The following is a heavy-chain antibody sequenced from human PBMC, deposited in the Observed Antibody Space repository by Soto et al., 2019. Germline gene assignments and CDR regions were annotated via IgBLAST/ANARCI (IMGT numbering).Heavy chain of an antibody. Sequence: GGSLRLSCAASGFVFSDAWLNWVRQAPGKGLEWVGRIKSKDDDGTVVYAAPVKGRFTISRDDSKDMLYLQMDSLKIEDTAVYYCTIGEAFAPHYYWGQGTRVTVSS. CDR1: GFVFSDAW. CDR3: TIGEAFAPHYY. V-gene: IGHV3-15*07. CDR2: IKSKDDDGTV. J-gene: IGHJ4*02. D-gene: IGHD1-26*01.